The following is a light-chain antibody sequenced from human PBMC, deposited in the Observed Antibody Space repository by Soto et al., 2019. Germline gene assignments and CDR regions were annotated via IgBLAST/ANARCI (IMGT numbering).Light chain of an antibody. CDR1: QDIVDL. CDR2: AAS. V-gene: IGKV1-12*01. J-gene: IGKJ4*01. CDR3: QQGYSFPVT. Sequence: DIQITQSPSSVSASVGDRVSITCRASQDIVDLLAWYQQKPGKAPKLLVYAASSLQSGVPSRFSGSGSGTDFTLTISSLQPEDFETYYCQQGYSFPVTFGGGTMVDIK.